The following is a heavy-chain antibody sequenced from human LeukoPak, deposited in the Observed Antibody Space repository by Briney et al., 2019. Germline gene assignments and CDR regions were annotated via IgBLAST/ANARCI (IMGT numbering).Heavy chain of an antibody. V-gene: IGHV3-30*02. J-gene: IGHJ4*02. CDR2: IRYDGSNK. CDR1: GFTFSSYG. CDR3: ARGSHRRYSSSWYSL. D-gene: IGHD6-13*01. Sequence: GGSLRLSCAASGFTFSSYGMHWVRQAPGKGLEWAAFIRYDGSNKYYADSVKGRFTISRDNSKNTLYLQMGSLRTGDMAVFYCARGSHRRYSSSWYSLWGQGTPVTVSS.